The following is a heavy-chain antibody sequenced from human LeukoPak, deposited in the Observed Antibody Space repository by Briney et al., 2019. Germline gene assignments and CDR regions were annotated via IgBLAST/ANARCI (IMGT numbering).Heavy chain of an antibody. CDR3: ARDRYYYDSSGAYGMDV. Sequence: ASVKVSCKASGYTFTSYDINWVRQATGQGLEWMGWMNPNSGNTGYTQKFQGRVTMTRNTSISTAYMELSSLRSEDTAVYYCARDRYYYDSSGAYGMDVWGQGTTVTVSS. D-gene: IGHD3-22*01. CDR2: MNPNSGNT. J-gene: IGHJ6*02. V-gene: IGHV1-8*01. CDR1: GYTFTSYD.